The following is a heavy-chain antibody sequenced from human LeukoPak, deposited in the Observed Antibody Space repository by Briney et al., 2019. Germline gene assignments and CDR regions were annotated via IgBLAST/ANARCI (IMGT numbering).Heavy chain of an antibody. CDR3: ARDGGPNSYYYYGMDV. J-gene: IGHJ6*02. V-gene: IGHV3-53*01. Sequence: PGGSLRLSCAASGFTFSSNYMSWVRQAPGKGLEWVSLIYSDDNTFYADSVKGRFTISRDNSKNTLYLQMNSLRAEDTAVYYCARDGGPNSYYYYGMDVWGQGTTVTVSS. CDR1: GFTFSSNY. D-gene: IGHD1/OR15-1a*01. CDR2: IYSDDNT.